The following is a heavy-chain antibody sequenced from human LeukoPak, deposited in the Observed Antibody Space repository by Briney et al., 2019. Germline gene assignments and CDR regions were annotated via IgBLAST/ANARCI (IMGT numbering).Heavy chain of an antibody. D-gene: IGHD5-12*01. J-gene: IGHJ4*02. CDR3: AHRRGRPGYSGYGYYFDY. Sequence: ESGPTLVKPTQTLTLTCTFSGFSLSTSGVGVCWIRPPPGKALEWLAPTYWDDDKRYSPSLNSSLTITNDTSYNQVVLTMTNMDPADTATYYCAHRRGRPGYSGYGYYFDYWGQGTLVTVSS. CDR1: GFSLSTSGVG. CDR2: TYWDDDK. V-gene: IGHV2-5*02.